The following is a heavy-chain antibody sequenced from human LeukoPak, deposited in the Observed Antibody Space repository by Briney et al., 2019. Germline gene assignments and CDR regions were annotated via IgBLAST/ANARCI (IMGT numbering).Heavy chain of an antibody. CDR1: GYTFTSYG. Sequence: ASVKVSCKASGYTFTSYGISWVRQAAGQGLEWMGWISAYNGNTNYAQKLQGRVTMTTDTSTSTAYMELRSLRSDDTAVYYCAREVVEYLDYYYYMDVWGKGTTVTGPS. D-gene: IGHD2-15*01. CDR3: AREVVEYLDYYYYMDV. V-gene: IGHV1-18*01. CDR2: ISAYNGNT. J-gene: IGHJ6*03.